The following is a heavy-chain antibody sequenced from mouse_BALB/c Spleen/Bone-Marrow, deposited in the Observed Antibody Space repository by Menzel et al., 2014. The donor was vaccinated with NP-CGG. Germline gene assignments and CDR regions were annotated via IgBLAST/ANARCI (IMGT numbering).Heavy chain of an antibody. CDR1: GFSLSSYA. J-gene: IGHJ3*02. CDR3: ARWGPGGSYEL. Sequence: EESGGRLVTPGTPLTLTCTVSGFSLSSYAMIWVRQAPGEGLEWIGFISDGADPSYAAWVNGRFTISKISTTVDLKITSPTTEDTATYFCARWGPGGSYELWGQGTLVTVS. V-gene: IGHV5-6-5*01. D-gene: IGHD1-1*02. CDR2: ISDGADP.